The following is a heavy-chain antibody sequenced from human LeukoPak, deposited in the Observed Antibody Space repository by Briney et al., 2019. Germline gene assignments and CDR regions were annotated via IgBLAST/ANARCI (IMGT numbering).Heavy chain of an antibody. Sequence: GGSLRLSCAASGFTFSSYWMSWVRQAPGKGLEWVANIKQDGSEKYYVDSVKGRFTISRDNAKNSLYLQMNSLRAEDTAVYYCASCPHYSNGWFDRWGEGTLVSVSS. CDR1: GFTFSSYW. CDR2: IKQDGSEK. CDR3: ASCPHYSNGWFDR. D-gene: IGHD4-11*01. V-gene: IGHV3-7*01. J-gene: IGHJ5*02.